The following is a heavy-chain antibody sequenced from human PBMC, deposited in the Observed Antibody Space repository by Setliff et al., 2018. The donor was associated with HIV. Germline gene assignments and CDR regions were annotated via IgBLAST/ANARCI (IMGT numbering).Heavy chain of an antibody. CDR2: IYYSGST. Sequence: SETLSLTCTVAGGSISSSRYYWGWIRQSPGKGLEWIGSIYYSGSTHYNPSLKSRVTISVDTSKNQFSLKVSSVTAADTAVYYCARASDMLTAYYDHFDYWGQGTLVTVPQ. J-gene: IGHJ4*02. CDR1: GGSISSSRYY. V-gene: IGHV4-39*07. CDR3: ARASDMLTAYYDHFDY. D-gene: IGHD3-9*01.